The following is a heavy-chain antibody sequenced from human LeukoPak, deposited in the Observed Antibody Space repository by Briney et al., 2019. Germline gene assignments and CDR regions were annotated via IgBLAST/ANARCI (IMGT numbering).Heavy chain of an antibody. Sequence: GGSLRLSCAASGFTFSVYGMNWVRQAPGKGLEWVSYISNSGSTVTYADSVKGRFTISRDNAKNSLYLQMSSLRVEDTAVYYCARVKWSSAWSGYWGQGALVTVSS. D-gene: IGHD6-19*01. CDR3: ARVKWSSAWSGY. J-gene: IGHJ4*02. CDR1: GFTFSVYG. CDR2: ISNSGSTV. V-gene: IGHV3-48*01.